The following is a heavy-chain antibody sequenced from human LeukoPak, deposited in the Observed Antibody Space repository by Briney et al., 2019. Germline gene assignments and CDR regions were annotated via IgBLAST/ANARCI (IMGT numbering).Heavy chain of an antibody. Sequence: PGGSLRLSCAASGFTFSSYAMSWVRQAPGKGLEWVSAISGSGGSTYYADSVKGRFTISRDNSKNTLYLQMNSLRAEDTAVYYCATRQNSSGWWNLYFDAFDIWGQGTMVTVSS. CDR3: ATRQNSSGWWNLYFDAFDI. D-gene: IGHD6-19*01. J-gene: IGHJ3*02. CDR2: ISGSGGST. CDR1: GFTFSSYA. V-gene: IGHV3-23*01.